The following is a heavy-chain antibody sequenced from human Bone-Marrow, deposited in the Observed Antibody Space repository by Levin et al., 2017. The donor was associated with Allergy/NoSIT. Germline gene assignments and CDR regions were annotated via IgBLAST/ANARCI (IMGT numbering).Heavy chain of an antibody. D-gene: IGHD3-22*01. CDR2: ISWNSGSI. CDR1: GFTFDDYA. V-gene: IGHV3-9*01. CDR3: AKGLYYDSSGYYY. J-gene: IGHJ4*02. Sequence: PGGSLRLSCAASGFTFDDYAMHWVRQAPGKGLEWVSGISWNSGSIGYADSVKGRFTISRDNAKNSLYLQMNSLRAEDTALYYCAKGLYYDSSGYYYWGQGTLVTVSS.